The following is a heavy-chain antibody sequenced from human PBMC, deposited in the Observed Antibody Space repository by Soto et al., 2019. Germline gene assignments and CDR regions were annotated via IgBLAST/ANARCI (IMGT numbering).Heavy chain of an antibody. CDR1: GGSISSYY. Sequence: SETLSLTCTVSGGSISSYYWSWIRQPPGKGLEWIGNIYYSGSTNYNPSLKSRVTISVDTSKNQFSLKLSSVTAADTAVYYCARHGGRDDYYYYGMDVWGQGTTVTVSS. J-gene: IGHJ6*02. CDR2: IYYSGST. CDR3: ARHGGRDDYYYYGMDV. D-gene: IGHD3-16*01. V-gene: IGHV4-59*08.